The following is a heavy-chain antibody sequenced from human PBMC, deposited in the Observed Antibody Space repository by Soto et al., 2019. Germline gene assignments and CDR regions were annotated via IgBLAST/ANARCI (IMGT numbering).Heavy chain of an antibody. V-gene: IGHV2-5*02. Sequence: QITLRESGPTLVKPTQTLTLTCTFSGFSFTSRGVGVGWIRQPPGKALEWLSLIYWDDDKRYRPSLMSRLTITKDIPKNQVVLTLTDLDPVDTATYLCVHTHPIITMVRGENAFDVWGQGTVVTVSS. CDR2: IYWDDDK. J-gene: IGHJ3*01. D-gene: IGHD3-10*01. CDR1: GFSFTSRGVG. CDR3: VHTHPIITMVRGENAFDV.